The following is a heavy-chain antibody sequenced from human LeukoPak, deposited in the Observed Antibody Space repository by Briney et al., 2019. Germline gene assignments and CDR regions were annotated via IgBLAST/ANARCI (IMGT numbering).Heavy chain of an antibody. CDR1: GYTFTSYG. V-gene: IGHV1-18*01. CDR3: ARDRPQYYYDSSGSNKGWYFDL. J-gene: IGHJ2*01. Sequence: ASVKVSCKASGYTFTSYGISWARQAPGQGLEWMGWISAYNGNTNYAQKLQGRVTMTTDTSTSTAYMELRSLRSDDTAVYYCARDRPQYYYDSSGSNKGWYFDLWGRGTLVTVSS. D-gene: IGHD3-22*01. CDR2: ISAYNGNT.